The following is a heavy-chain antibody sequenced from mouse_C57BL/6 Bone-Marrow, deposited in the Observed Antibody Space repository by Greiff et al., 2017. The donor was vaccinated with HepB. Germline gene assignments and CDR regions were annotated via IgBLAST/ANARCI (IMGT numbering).Heavy chain of an antibody. V-gene: IGHV5-2*01. CDR1: EYEFPSHD. D-gene: IGHD4-1*01. CDR3: ARQETGREGWYFDV. J-gene: IGHJ1*03. CDR2: INSDGGST. Sequence: EVMLVESGGGLVQPGESLKLSCESNEYEFPSHDMSWVRKTPEKRLELVAAINSDGGSTYYPDTMERRFIISRDNTKKTLYLQMSSLRSEDTALYYCARQETGREGWYFDVWGTGTTVTVSS.